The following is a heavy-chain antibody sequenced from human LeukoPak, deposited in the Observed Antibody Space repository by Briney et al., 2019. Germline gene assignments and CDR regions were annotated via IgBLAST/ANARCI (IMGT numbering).Heavy chain of an antibody. CDR2: ISYDGSNK. V-gene: IGHV3-30-3*01. J-gene: IGHJ4*02. D-gene: IGHD5-12*01. CDR1: GFTFSSYA. Sequence: GGSLGLSCAASGFTFSSYAMHWVRQAPGKGLEWVAVISYDGSNKYYADSVKGRFTISRDNSKNTLYLQMNSLRAEDTAVYYCARDIVATIDYWGQGTLVTVSS. CDR3: ARDIVATIDY.